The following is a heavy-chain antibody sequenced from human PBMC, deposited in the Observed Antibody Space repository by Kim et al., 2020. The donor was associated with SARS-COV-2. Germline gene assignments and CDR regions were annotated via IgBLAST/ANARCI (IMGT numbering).Heavy chain of an antibody. J-gene: IGHJ3*02. CDR2: IYYSGST. V-gene: IGHV4-31*03. D-gene: IGHD2-15*01. CDR1: GGSISSGGYY. Sequence: SETLSLTCTVSGGSISSGGYYWSWIRQHPGKGLEWIGYIYYSGSTYYNPSLKSRVTISVDTSKNQFSLKLSSVTAADTAVYYCARGVRGSPAYCGERGAFDIWGQGTMVTVSS. CDR3: ARGVRGSPAYCGERGAFDI.